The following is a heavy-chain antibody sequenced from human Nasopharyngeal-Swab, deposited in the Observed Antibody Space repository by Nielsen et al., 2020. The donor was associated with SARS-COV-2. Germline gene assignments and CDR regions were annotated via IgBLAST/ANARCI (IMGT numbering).Heavy chain of an antibody. J-gene: IGHJ3*02. CDR2: IYNDGSVT. Sequence: GESLKISCAASGFTFSSYWMYWVRQDPGKGLVLVSRIYNDGSVTTYADSAKGRFTISRGNAKNTVYLQMNSLRAEDTAVYYCARADLLLGGSLDIWGQGTTVTVSS. D-gene: IGHD1-26*01. CDR1: GFTFSSYW. CDR3: ARADLLLGGSLDI. V-gene: IGHV3-74*03.